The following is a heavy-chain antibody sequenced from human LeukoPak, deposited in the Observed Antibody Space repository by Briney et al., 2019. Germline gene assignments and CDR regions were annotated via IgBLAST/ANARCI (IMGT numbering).Heavy chain of an antibody. J-gene: IGHJ4*02. CDR1: GFTVSSDY. CDR3: ARDFCSAGSCYPDN. D-gene: IGHD2-15*01. Sequence: GGSLRLSCAASGFTVSSDYMSWVRQAAGKGLERVSVIYSGGSTYYADSVKGRFSISRDNSKNTLHLQMNSLRVEDTAVYYCARDFCSAGSCYPDNWGQGTLVTVSS. CDR2: IYSGGST. V-gene: IGHV3-66*01.